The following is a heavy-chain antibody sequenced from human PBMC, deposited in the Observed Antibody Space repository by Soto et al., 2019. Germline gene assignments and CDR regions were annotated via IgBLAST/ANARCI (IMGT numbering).Heavy chain of an antibody. D-gene: IGHD5-12*01. J-gene: IGHJ3*02. CDR2: ISSSSSYI. Sequence: GGSLRLSCAASGFTFSSYSMNWVRQAPGKGLEWVSSISSSSSYIYYADSVKDRFTISRDNAKNSLYLQMNSLRAEDTAVYYCAVATPDYAFDIWGQGTMVTVSS. V-gene: IGHV3-21*01. CDR1: GFTFSSYS. CDR3: AVATPDYAFDI.